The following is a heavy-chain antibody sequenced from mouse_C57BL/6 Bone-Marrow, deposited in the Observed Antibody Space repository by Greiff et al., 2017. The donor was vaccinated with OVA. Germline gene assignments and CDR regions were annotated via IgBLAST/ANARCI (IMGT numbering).Heavy chain of an antibody. D-gene: IGHD1-1*01. CDR3: ARALYYGSSPAWFAY. Sequence: DVKLVESGPELVKPGASVKISCKASGYSFTGYYMNWVKQSPEKSLEWIGEINPSTGGTTYNQKFKAKATLTVDKSSSTAYMQLKSLTSEDSAVYYCARALYYGSSPAWFAYWGQGTLVTVSA. V-gene: IGHV1-42*01. J-gene: IGHJ3*01. CDR2: INPSTGGT. CDR1: GYSFTGYY.